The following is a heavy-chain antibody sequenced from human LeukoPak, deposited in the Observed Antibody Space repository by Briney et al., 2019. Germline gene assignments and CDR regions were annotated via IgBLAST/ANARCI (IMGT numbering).Heavy chain of an antibody. D-gene: IGHD3-10*01. Sequence: GGSLRLSCTASGFTFSSYWMHWVRQAPGKGLVWVSRINSDGSSISYADSVKGRFTISRDNAKNTLYLQMNSLRSEDTAVYYCARDFYVGSGSYYIGYWGQGTLVTVSS. CDR1: GFTFSSYW. CDR3: ARDFYVGSGSYYIGY. V-gene: IGHV3-74*01. J-gene: IGHJ4*02. CDR2: INSDGSSI.